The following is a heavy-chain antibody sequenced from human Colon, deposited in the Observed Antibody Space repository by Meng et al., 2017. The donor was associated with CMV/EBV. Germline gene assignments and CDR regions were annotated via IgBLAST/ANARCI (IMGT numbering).Heavy chain of an antibody. D-gene: IGHD3-10*01. CDR3: ARVGDYPGGYYDS. J-gene: IGHJ4*02. V-gene: IGHV3-23*01. CDR2: IGGSGHST. Sequence: GGSLRLSCAASGLTFSTYAMSWVRQAPGKGLEWVSTIGGSGHSTYFADSVKGRFTISRDNSKNTLSLQMNNLRPDDTSVYYCARVGDYPGGYYDSWGQGTLVTVSS. CDR1: GLTFSTYA.